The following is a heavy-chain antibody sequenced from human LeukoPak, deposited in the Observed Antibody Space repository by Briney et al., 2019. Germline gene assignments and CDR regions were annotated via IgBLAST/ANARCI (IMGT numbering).Heavy chain of an antibody. V-gene: IGHV4-39*01. D-gene: IGHD2-15*01. CDR1: GVSISSSSYY. Sequence: SETLSLTCTVSGVSISSSSYYWGWIRQPPGKGLEWIGSIYYSGSTYYNPSLKSRVTISVDTSKNQFSLKLSSVTAADTAVYYCARQPALRVDYYYGMDVWGQGTTVTVSS. CDR2: IYYSGST. J-gene: IGHJ6*02. CDR3: ARQPALRVDYYYGMDV.